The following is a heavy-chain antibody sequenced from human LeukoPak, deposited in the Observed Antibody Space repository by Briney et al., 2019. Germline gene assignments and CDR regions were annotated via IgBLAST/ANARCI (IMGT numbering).Heavy chain of an antibody. Sequence: GGSLRLSCAPSGFTFDNFAMTWVRQAPGKGLEWVSEITGSGGSTYYADSVKGRFTISRDNSKNTLYLQMNSLRAEDTAIYYCARELFDFDYWGQGTPVTVSS. D-gene: IGHD3-10*01. CDR1: GFTFDNFA. CDR2: ITGSGGST. CDR3: ARELFDFDY. V-gene: IGHV3-23*01. J-gene: IGHJ4*02.